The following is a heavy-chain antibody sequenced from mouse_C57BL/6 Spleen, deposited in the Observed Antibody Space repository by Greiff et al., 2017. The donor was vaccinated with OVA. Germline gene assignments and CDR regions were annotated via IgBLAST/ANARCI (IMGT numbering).Heavy chain of an antibody. CDR2: ISYDGSN. V-gene: IGHV3-6*01. D-gene: IGHD1-1*01. Sequence: EVQLQQSGPGLVKPSQSLSLTCSVTGYSITSGYYWNWIRQFPGNKLEWMGYISYDGSNNYNPSLKNRISITRDTSKNQFFLKLNSVTTEDTATYYCATGYYGSSEDYWGQGTTLTVSS. CDR3: ATGYYGSSEDY. J-gene: IGHJ2*01. CDR1: GYSITSGYY.